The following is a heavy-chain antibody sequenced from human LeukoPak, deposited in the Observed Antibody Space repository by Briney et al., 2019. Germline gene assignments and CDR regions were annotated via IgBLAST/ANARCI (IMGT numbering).Heavy chain of an antibody. J-gene: IGHJ4*02. D-gene: IGHD3-22*01. CDR1: GFTFSSYS. V-gene: IGHV3-21*01. Sequence: KPGGSLRLSCAASGFTFSSYSMNWVRQAPGKGLEWVSSISSSSYIYYAASVKGRFTLAGDNAKNSLYLRMIRLRAADTAVYYCARGALYYYDRSGLWGQGPLDTVSS. CDR3: ARGALYYYDRSGL. CDR2: ISSSSYI.